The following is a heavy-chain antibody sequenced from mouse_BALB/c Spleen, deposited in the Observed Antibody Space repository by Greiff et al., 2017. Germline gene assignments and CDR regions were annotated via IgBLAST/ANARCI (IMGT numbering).Heavy chain of an antibody. CDR3: TREDGYEGFAY. V-gene: IGHV5-6-4*01. D-gene: IGHD2-2*01. CDR2: ISSGGSYT. Sequence: DVKLVESGGGLVKPGGSLKLSCAASGFTFSSYTMSWVRQTPEKRLEWVATISSGGSYTYYPDSVKGRFTISRDNAKNTLYLQMSSLKSEDTAMYYCTREDGYEGFAYWGQGTLVTVSA. J-gene: IGHJ3*01. CDR1: GFTFSSYT.